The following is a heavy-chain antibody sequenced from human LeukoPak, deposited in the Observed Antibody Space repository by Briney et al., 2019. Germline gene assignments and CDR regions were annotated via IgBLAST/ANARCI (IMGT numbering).Heavy chain of an antibody. CDR2: ISAYNGNT. CDR1: GYTFTSYG. D-gene: IGHD3-22*01. V-gene: IGHV1-18*01. Sequence: ASVKVSCKASGYTFTSYGISWVRQAPGQGLEWMGWISAYNGNTNYAQKLQGRVTMTTDTSTSTAYMELRSLRSDDTAVYYCARVAHNTMIVRWFDPWGQGTLVTVSS. J-gene: IGHJ5*02. CDR3: ARVAHNTMIVRWFDP.